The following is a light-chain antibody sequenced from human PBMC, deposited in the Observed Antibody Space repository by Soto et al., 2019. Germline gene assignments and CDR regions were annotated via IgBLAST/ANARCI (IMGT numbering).Light chain of an antibody. CDR2: AAS. CDR3: QQSVSYPYT. V-gene: IGKV1-39*01. Sequence: DIQMTQSPSSLSVFVGDRVTITCRASQSITNYLNWYQQKPGKAPKVLVYAASSLQSGVPSRFSDNGSGTDFTHTISSLQPEDFASYYCQQSVSYPYTFGQWTKLEIK. CDR1: QSITNY. J-gene: IGKJ2*01.